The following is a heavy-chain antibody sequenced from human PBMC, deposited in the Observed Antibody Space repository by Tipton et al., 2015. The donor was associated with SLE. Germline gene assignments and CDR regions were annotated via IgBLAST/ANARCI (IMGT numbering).Heavy chain of an antibody. J-gene: IGHJ3*01. V-gene: IGHV4-30-2*05. Sequence: TLSLTCAVSGGSMSSGDYSWSWIRQPPGKGLEWIGNIYHSGSTYYNPSLKSRVTISVDTSKNQFSLKLSSVTAADTAVYYCARRPDAFDCWVQGTMVTVSS. CDR2: IYHSGST. CDR1: GGSMSSGDYS. CDR3: ARRPDAFDC. D-gene: IGHD6-6*01.